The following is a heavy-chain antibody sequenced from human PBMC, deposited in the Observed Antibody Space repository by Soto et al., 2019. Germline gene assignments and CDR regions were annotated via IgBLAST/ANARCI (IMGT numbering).Heavy chain of an antibody. CDR1: GGTFSSYA. D-gene: IGHD5-12*01. CDR2: TIPIFGTA. Sequence: SVKVSCKASGGTFSSYAISWVRQAPGQGLEWMGGTIPIFGTANYAQKFQGRATITADESTSTAYMELSSLRSEDTAVYYCARDIAEGKNGYNYRLDYWGQGTLVTVSS. CDR3: ARDIAEGKNGYNYRLDY. V-gene: IGHV1-69*13. J-gene: IGHJ4*02.